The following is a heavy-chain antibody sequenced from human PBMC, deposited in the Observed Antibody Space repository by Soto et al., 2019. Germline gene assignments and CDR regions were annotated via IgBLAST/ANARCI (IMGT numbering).Heavy chain of an antibody. V-gene: IGHV4-31*03. CDR2: IYYTGNT. CDR3: ARGEASMVRGVSNWFDP. Sequence: QVQLQESGPGLVKPSQTLSLTCTVSGGSISSGGYYWSWIRQHPGKGLEWIGYIYYTGNTYYNPSLRSRVTISEDTSNNQYYQKLRSVTDADTAVYYCARGEASMVRGVSNWFDPWGQGTLVTVSS. J-gene: IGHJ5*02. CDR1: GGSISSGGYY. D-gene: IGHD3-10*01.